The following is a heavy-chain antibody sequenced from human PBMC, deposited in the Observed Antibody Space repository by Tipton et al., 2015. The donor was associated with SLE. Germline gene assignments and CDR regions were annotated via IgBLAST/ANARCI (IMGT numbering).Heavy chain of an antibody. D-gene: IGHD1-1*01. V-gene: IGHV3-23*01. CDR3: ARATLGAFDI. J-gene: IGHJ3*02. CDR2: ISGSGGST. CDR1: GFTFSSYA. Sequence: GSLRLSCAASGFTFSSYAMSWVRQAPGKGLEWVSAISGSGGSTYYADSVKDRFTISRDNSKNTLYLQMNSLRAEDTAVYYCARATLGAFDIWGQGTMVTVSS.